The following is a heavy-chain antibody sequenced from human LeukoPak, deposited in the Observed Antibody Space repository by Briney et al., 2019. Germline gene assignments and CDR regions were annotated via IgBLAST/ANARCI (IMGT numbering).Heavy chain of an antibody. J-gene: IGHJ6*03. D-gene: IGHD3-10*01. CDR1: GFTFNTYS. Sequence: GGSLRLSCAASGFTFNTYSMSWVRQAPGKGLEWVSYISSSSSTIYYADPVKGRFTISRDNAKNSLYLQMNSLRAEDTAVYYCARDKRESGSYPYYMDVWGKGTTVTVSS. CDR3: ARDKRESGSYPYYMDV. V-gene: IGHV3-48*01. CDR2: ISSSSSTI.